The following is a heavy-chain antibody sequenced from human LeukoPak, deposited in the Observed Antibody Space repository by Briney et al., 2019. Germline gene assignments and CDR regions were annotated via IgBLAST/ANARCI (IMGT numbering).Heavy chain of an antibody. Sequence: SVKVSCKAFGGTFSRYGFSWVRQAPGQGLEWMGRIIPIFGTANYAQKFQGRVTITTDEFTSTAYMELSSLRYDDTAVYYCARGDGYGYNWFDSWGQGTLVTLYS. D-gene: IGHD5-24*01. CDR3: ARGDGYGYNWFDS. J-gene: IGHJ5*01. CDR1: GGTFSRYG. CDR2: IIPIFGTA. V-gene: IGHV1-69*05.